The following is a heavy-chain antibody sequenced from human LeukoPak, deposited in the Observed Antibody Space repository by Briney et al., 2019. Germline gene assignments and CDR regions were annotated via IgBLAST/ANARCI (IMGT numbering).Heavy chain of an antibody. CDR3: ATSYCTPSNCSGFDS. D-gene: IGHD2-8*01. V-gene: IGHV5-51*01. CDR1: GYSFTSYW. CDR2: IYPGDSDA. J-gene: IGHJ4*02. Sequence: GESLKISCKGSGYSFTSYWIGWVRQMPGKGLKWMGIIYPGDSDARYSPSFQGQVTISADKSISTAYLQWSSLKASDTAMYYCATSYCTPSNCSGFDSWGQGTPVTVSS.